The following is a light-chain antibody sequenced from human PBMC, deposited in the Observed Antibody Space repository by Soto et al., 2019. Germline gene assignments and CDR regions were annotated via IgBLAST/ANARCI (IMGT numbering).Light chain of an antibody. CDR2: EDS. Sequence: QSAPTQPASVSGSPGQSITISCTGTSSDVGTYNLVSWYQQHSGQAPKLMIYEDSKRPSGISNRFSGSKSGNTASLTISGLQAEDEADYYCCSYAGSGTYVFGTGTKLTVL. V-gene: IGLV2-23*01. J-gene: IGLJ1*01. CDR1: SSDVGTYNL. CDR3: CSYAGSGTYV.